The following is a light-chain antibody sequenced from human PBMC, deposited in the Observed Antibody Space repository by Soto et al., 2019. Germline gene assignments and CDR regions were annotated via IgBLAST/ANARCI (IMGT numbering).Light chain of an antibody. CDR2: EVS. V-gene: IGLV2-8*01. J-gene: IGLJ2*01. Sequence: QPVLTQPPSASGSPGQSVTISCTGTSCDVGGYNYVSWYQQHPGKAPKLMIYEVSKRPSGVPDRFSGSKSGNTASLTVSGLQAEDEADYYCTSYAGSNNVLFGGGTKLTVL. CDR1: SCDVGGYNY. CDR3: TSYAGSNNVL.